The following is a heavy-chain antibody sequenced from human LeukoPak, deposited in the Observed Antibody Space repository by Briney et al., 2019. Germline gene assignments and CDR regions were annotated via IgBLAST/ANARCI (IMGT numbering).Heavy chain of an antibody. J-gene: IGHJ4*02. CDR2: IYPSDSDT. D-gene: IGHD6-13*01. V-gene: IGHV5-51*01. Sequence: GESLKISCKGSGYSFTSYWIGWVRQMPGKGLEWMGIIYPSDSDTRYSPSFQGQVTISADKSISTAYLQWSSLKASDTAMYYCARGGGLIAAAGNFDYWGQGTLVTVSS. CDR3: ARGGGLIAAAGNFDY. CDR1: GYSFTSYW.